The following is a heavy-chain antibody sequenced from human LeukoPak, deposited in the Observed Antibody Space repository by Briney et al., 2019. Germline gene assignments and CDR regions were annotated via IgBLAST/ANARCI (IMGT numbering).Heavy chain of an antibody. Sequence: PSETLPLTCTVSGYSINSGYYWGWIRQPPGKGLEWIAIIYHSGSTYYNPSLKSRVTISVDTSKNQFSLKLSSVTAADTAVYYCARTIFGVVTAPYYYYYYMDVWGKGTTVTVSS. V-gene: IGHV4-38-2*02. D-gene: IGHD3-3*01. J-gene: IGHJ6*03. CDR3: ARTIFGVVTAPYYYYYYMDV. CDR2: IYHSGST. CDR1: GYSINSGYY.